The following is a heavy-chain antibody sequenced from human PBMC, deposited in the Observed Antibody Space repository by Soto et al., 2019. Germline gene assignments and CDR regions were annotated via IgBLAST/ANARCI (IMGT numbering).Heavy chain of an antibody. Sequence: SETLSLTCTVSGGSISSGGYYWSWIRQHPGKGLEWIGYIYYSGSTYYNPSLKSRVTISVDTSKNQFSLKLSSVTAADTAVYYCARLEAGNWFDPWGQGTLVTVSS. CDR1: GGSISSGGYY. J-gene: IGHJ5*02. CDR3: ARLEAGNWFDP. CDR2: IYYSGST. V-gene: IGHV4-31*03. D-gene: IGHD6-19*01.